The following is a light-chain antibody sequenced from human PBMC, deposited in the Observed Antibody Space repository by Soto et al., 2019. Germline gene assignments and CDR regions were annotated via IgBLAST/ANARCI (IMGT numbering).Light chain of an antibody. CDR2: DVS. V-gene: IGLV2-14*03. CDR3: SSYTDFILYV. Sequence: QSVLTQPASVSGSPGQSISISCTGTSSDVGGYNYVSWYQHQPGKAPKLVIFDVSGRPSGISNRFSGSKSGNTASLTISGLRPEDEADYYCSSYTDFILYVFGTGTKVTVL. CDR1: SSDVGGYNY. J-gene: IGLJ1*01.